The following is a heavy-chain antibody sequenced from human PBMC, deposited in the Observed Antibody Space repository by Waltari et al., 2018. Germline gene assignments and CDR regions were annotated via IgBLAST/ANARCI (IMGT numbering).Heavy chain of an antibody. Sequence: QVQLVQSGAEVKKPGSSVKVSCKASGGTFSSYAISWVRQAPGQGLEWMGRIIPILGTANYAQKFQGRVTITADKATSTAYMELSSLRSEDTAVYYCARDPPRRAAAGTGGGYWGQGTLVTVSS. V-gene: IGHV1-69*13. D-gene: IGHD6-13*01. J-gene: IGHJ4*02. CDR2: IIPILGTA. CDR1: GGTFSSYA. CDR3: ARDPPRRAAAGTGGGY.